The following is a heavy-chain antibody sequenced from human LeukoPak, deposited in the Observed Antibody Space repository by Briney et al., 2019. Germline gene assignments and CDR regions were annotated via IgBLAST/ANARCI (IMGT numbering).Heavy chain of an antibody. CDR2: INPNSGGT. Sequence: ASVTVSCTASGYTFTGYYMHWVRQAPGQGLEWMGWINPNSGGTNYAQKFQGRVTMTRDTSISTAYMELSRLRSDDTAVYYCARDRQLLETNWFDPWGQGTLVTVSS. CDR3: ARDRQLLETNWFDP. D-gene: IGHD2-2*01. CDR1: GYTFTGYY. J-gene: IGHJ5*02. V-gene: IGHV1-2*02.